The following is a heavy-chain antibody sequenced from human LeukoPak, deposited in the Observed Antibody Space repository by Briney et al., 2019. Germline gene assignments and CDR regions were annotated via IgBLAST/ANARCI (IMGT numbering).Heavy chain of an antibody. D-gene: IGHD3-3*01. CDR3: ARGGEHYDFWSGYSGIFDY. CDR2: INHSGST. V-gene: IGHV4-34*01. J-gene: IGHJ4*02. CDR1: GGSFSGYY. Sequence: SETLSLTCAVYGGSFSGYYWSWIRQPPGKGLEWIGEINHSGSTNYNPSLKSRVTISVDTSKNQFSLKLSSVTAADTAVYYCARGGEHYDFWSGYSGIFDYWGQGTLVTVSS.